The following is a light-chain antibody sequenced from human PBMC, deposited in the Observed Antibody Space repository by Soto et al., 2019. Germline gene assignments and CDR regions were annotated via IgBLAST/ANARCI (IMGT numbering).Light chain of an antibody. CDR1: LDIRNE. CDR2: DAS. CDR3: QQRGTWPLT. J-gene: IGKJ4*01. V-gene: IGKV3-11*01. Sequence: TQSPSSLSASVGDRVTITCRASLDIRNELDWYQQKPGQAPRLLIYDASNRATGIPARFSGSGSGTDFTLSISSLEPEDSAAYYCQQRGTWPLTFGGGTKVEIK.